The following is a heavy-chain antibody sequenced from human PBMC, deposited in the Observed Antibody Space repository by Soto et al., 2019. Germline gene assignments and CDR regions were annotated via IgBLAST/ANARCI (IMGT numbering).Heavy chain of an antibody. J-gene: IGHJ6*02. CDR3: AKIYGGNSGYYYYGMDV. CDR2: ISYDGSNK. D-gene: IGHD2-21*01. CDR1: GFTFSAYG. Sequence: QVQLVESGGGVVQPGKSLRLSCAASGFTFSAYGMHWVRQAPGKGLEWVAVISYDGSNKYYVESVKGRFTISRDNSKNTLYLQMNSLRGEDTALYYCAKIYGGNSGYYYYGMDVWGQGTTVTVSS. V-gene: IGHV3-30*18.